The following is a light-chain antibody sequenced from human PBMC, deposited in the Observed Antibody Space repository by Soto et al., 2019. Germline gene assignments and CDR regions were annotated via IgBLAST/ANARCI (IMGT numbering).Light chain of an antibody. Sequence: DIQMTQSPSTRSGIALDRGTITFRASQDIRSDVAWYQQKPGKAPKLLICDASTLYSGVPSRFSGSRSGTDFTLTISSLQPEDFAAYYCQQHRSYPWTFGEGTKVDIK. CDR2: DAS. J-gene: IGKJ1*01. CDR1: QDIRSD. V-gene: IGKV1-9*01. CDR3: QQHRSYPWT.